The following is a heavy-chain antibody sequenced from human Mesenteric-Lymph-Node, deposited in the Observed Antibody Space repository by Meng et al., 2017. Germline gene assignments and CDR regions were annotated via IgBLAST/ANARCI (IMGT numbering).Heavy chain of an antibody. CDR3: ARDHGFLNWFDP. CDR1: GFTFTDYY. V-gene: IGHV3-11*04. D-gene: IGHD2/OR15-2a*01. Sequence: QVLLVESGGGLVKAGGSLGLSCAASGFTFTDYYMTWIRQPPGQGLEWLASISPTSGSLYYADSVKGRFSISRDNAKNSLSLQMNRLRVQDTAVYYCARDHGFLNWFDPWGQGTLVTVSS. J-gene: IGHJ5*02. CDR2: ISPTSGSL.